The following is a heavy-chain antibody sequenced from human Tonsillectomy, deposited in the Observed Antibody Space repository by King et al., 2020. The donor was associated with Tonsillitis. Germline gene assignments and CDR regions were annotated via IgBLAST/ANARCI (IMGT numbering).Heavy chain of an antibody. CDR2: ISSSSTYT. V-gene: IGHV3-11*06. J-gene: IGHJ4*02. CDR1: GFTFSDYL. D-gene: IGHD5-12*01. CDR3: TISKDIVATIADY. Sequence: VQLVESGGGLVKPGGSLRLSCAASGFTFSDYLMSWIRQAQGKGLEWVSYISSSSTYTTYADSVKGRFTISRDNARNSMYLQMNSLRAEDTAVYYCTISKDIVATIADYWGQGTLVTVSS.